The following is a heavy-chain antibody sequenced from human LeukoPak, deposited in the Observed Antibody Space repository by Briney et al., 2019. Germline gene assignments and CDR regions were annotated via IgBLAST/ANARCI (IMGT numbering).Heavy chain of an antibody. CDR1: GFTFSSYS. CDR2: ISSSSSYI. J-gene: IGHJ4*02. V-gene: IGHV3-21*01. Sequence: PGGSLRLSCAASGFTFSSYSMNWVRQAPGKGLEWVSSISSSSSYIYYADSVKGRFTISRDNAKNSLYLQMNSLRAEDTAVYYCARDLGRDSYGYGFDYWGQGTLVTVSS. D-gene: IGHD5-18*01. CDR3: ARDLGRDSYGYGFDY.